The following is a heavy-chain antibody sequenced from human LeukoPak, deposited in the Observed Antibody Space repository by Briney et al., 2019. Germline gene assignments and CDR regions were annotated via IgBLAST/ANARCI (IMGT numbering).Heavy chain of an antibody. D-gene: IGHD3-22*01. CDR3: ARDDSSGLRAYYFEY. J-gene: IGHJ4*02. V-gene: IGHV3-64*01. Sequence: GGSLRLSCAASGFTFSSYAMHWVRQAPGKGLEYVSAISSNGGSTYYANSVKGRFTISRDNSENTLYLQMGSLRAEDMAVYYCARDDSSGLRAYYFEYWGQGTLVTVSS. CDR2: ISSNGGST. CDR1: GFTFSSYA.